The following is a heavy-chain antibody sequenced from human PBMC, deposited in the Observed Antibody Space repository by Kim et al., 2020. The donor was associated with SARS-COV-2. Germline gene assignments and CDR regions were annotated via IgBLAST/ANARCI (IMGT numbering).Heavy chain of an antibody. J-gene: IGHJ4*02. CDR2: T. D-gene: IGHD6-13*01. V-gene: IGHV3-15*01. Sequence: TDYAATVKGRFTISRDDSKNTLYLQMNRLKTEETAVYYCTTDRIAGEFDDWGQGTLVTVSS. CDR3: TTDRIAGEFDD.